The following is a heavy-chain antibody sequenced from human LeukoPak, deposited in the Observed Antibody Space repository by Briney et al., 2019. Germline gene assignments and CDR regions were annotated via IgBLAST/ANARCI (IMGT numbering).Heavy chain of an antibody. Sequence: HSGGSLRLSCAASGFTFSSYWMHWVRQAPGKGLVWVSRINTDGSTTIYADSVKGRVTISRDNSKNTLYLQMNSLRAEDTAVYYCARAGFHSSSSYLDYWGQGTLVTVSS. CDR1: GFTFSSYW. D-gene: IGHD6-13*01. CDR3: ARAGFHSSSSYLDY. V-gene: IGHV3-74*01. J-gene: IGHJ4*02. CDR2: INTDGSTT.